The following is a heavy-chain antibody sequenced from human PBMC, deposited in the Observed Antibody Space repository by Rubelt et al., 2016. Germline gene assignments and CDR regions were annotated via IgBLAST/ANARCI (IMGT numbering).Heavy chain of an antibody. CDR1: GGSISSSSYY. CDR2: IYYSGST. Sequence: QLQLQESGPGLVKPSETLSLTCTVSGGSISSSSYYWGWIRQPPGKGLEWIGSIYYSGSTYYNPSLKIRVTISVDMSKNQFSLKLGSVTAADTAVYYCARPSGSYYADFDYWGQGTLVTVSS. CDR3: ARPSGSYYADFDY. D-gene: IGHD1-26*01. V-gene: IGHV4-39*01. J-gene: IGHJ4*02.